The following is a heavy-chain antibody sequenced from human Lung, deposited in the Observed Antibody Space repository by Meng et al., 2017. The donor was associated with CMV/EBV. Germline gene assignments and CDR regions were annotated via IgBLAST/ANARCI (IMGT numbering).Heavy chain of an antibody. CDR1: GGSLSGYY. D-gene: IGHD5-18*01. CDR2: INHSGST. J-gene: IGHJ4*02. Sequence: SLPCAVYGGSLSGYYCGWIRQPPGTGLECIGEINHSGSTNYTPSLKSRVTISVDTSKNQFSLKLSSVTAADTAVYYCARAGYSYGSVWGQGTLVTVSS. CDR3: ARAGYSYGSV. V-gene: IGHV4-34*01.